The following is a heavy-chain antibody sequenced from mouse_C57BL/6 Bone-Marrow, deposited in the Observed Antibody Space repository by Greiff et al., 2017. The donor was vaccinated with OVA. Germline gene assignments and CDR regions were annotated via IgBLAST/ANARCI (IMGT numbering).Heavy chain of an antibody. CDR3: AKNLGDYDDAMDY. CDR1: GFSLTSYG. Sequence: VQLQQSGPGLVQPSQSLSITCTASGFSLTSYGVHWVRQSPGKGLEWLGVIWRGGSTDYNAAFMSRLSITKDNSKSQVFFKMNSLQADDTAIYYGAKNLGDYDDAMDYWGQGTSVTVSS. J-gene: IGHJ4*01. V-gene: IGHV2-5*01. CDR2: IWRGGST. D-gene: IGHD2-4*01.